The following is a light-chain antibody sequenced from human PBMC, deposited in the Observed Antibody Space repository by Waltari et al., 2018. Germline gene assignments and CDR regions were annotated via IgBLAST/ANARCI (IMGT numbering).Light chain of an antibody. Sequence: DIQMAQSPSSLSASVGDRVTLTCQASQDITNHLNGYQHKSGKVPKLLIFHAFNLETGVPSRFAGSGAGTNFSFTISSLQPEDVATYYCQQYANVPPCTLGQGTRLEI. CDR2: HAF. J-gene: IGKJ2*02. CDR1: QDITNH. V-gene: IGKV1-33*01. CDR3: QQYANVPPCT.